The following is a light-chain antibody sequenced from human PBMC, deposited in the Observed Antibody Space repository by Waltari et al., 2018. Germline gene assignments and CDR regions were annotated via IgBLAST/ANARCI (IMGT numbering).Light chain of an antibody. CDR2: GTS. J-gene: IGKJ5*01. V-gene: IGKV1-9*01. Sequence: DIQLTQSPSLVSASIADRVTVTCLASQALGSALAWYRQKPGKAPELLIYGTSTLQAWVPLSFSGSGSGTEFTLTISYLLPEDFATYYCHQINSHPQTFGQGTRLETK. CDR1: QALGSA. CDR3: HQINSHPQT.